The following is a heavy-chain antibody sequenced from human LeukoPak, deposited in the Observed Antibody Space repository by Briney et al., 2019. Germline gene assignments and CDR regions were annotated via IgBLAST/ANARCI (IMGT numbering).Heavy chain of an antibody. Sequence: SETLSLTCTVSGGSIRSGGYYWSWIRQPSGKGLEWIGYIYHSGSTYYNPSLKSRVAISVDTSKNQFSLTLSSVTAADTALYYCARDDIAAASFDSWGQGTLVAVSS. J-gene: IGHJ4*02. CDR3: ARDDIAAASFDS. CDR1: GGSIRSGGYY. D-gene: IGHD6-13*01. CDR2: IYHSGST. V-gene: IGHV4-30-2*01.